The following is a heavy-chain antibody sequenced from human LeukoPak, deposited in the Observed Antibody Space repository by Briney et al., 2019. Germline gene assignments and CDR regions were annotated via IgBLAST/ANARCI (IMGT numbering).Heavy chain of an antibody. CDR3: ARDFGSRRPNYYYYGMDV. V-gene: IGHV4-30-4*01. D-gene: IGHD3-10*01. Sequence: SETLSLTCTVSGGSISSGDYSWSWIRQPPGKGLEWIGYIYYSGSTYYNPSLKSRVTISVDTSKYPFSLKLSSVTAADTAVYYCARDFGSRRPNYYYYGMDVWGQGTTVTVSS. CDR2: IYYSGST. CDR1: GGSISSGDYS. J-gene: IGHJ6*02.